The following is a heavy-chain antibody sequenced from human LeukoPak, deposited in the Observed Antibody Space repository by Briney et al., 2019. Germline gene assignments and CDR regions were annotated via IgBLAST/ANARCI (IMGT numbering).Heavy chain of an antibody. J-gene: IGHJ4*02. Sequence: PSETLSLTCAVYGGSFRAHFWSWIRQSPGKGLEWIGEINHSGDTNYNPSLKNRVTISSDSSKDQFSLKLNSVTAADTAIYYCAREANSYDSGTYAWFDYWGLGTLVTVSS. CDR2: INHSGDT. CDR3: AREANSYDSGTYAWFDY. CDR1: GGSFRAHF. D-gene: IGHD3-10*01. V-gene: IGHV4-34*01.